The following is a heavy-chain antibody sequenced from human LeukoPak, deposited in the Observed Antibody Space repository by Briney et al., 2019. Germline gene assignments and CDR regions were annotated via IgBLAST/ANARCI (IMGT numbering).Heavy chain of an antibody. V-gene: IGHV4-39*01. J-gene: IGHJ4*02. CDR3: ASNLVGATQV. CDR1: GGSISSSSYY. Sequence: PSETLSLTCTVSGGSISSSSYYWGWIRQPPGKGLEWIGSIYYSGSTYYNPSLKSRVTISVDTSKNQFSLKLSSVTAADTAVYYCASNLVGATQVWGQGTLVTVSS. D-gene: IGHD1-26*01. CDR2: IYYSGST.